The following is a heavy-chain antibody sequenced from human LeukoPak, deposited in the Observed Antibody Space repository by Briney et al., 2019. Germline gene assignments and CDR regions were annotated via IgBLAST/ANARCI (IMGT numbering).Heavy chain of an antibody. CDR2: ISYSGST. J-gene: IGHJ4*02. V-gene: IGHV4-59*01. CDR3: ARDGAPGGSAYFDY. D-gene: IGHD3-16*01. Sequence: ASETLSLTCIVSGGSISTYYWSWIRQPPGKGLEWIGYISYSGSTNYNPSLKSRVTISVDTSKTQFSLKLTSVTAADTAVYYCARDGAPGGSAYFDYWGQGTLVTVSS. CDR1: GGSISTYY.